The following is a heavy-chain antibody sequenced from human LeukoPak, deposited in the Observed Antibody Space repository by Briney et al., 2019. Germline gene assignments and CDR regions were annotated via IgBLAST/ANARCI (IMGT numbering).Heavy chain of an antibody. CDR3: ARSGYSSGWYSVGAFDI. CDR2: IWYDGSNK. V-gene: IGHV3-33*01. D-gene: IGHD6-19*01. Sequence: GGSLRLSCAASGFTFSSYGMHWVRQAPGKGLEWVAVIWYDGSNKYYADSVKGRFTISRDNSKNTLHLQMNSLRAEDTAVYYCARSGYSSGWYSVGAFDIWGQGTMVTVSS. CDR1: GFTFSSYG. J-gene: IGHJ3*02.